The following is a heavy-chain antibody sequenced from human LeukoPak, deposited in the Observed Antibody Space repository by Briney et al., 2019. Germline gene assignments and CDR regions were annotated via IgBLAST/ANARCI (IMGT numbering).Heavy chain of an antibody. CDR2: ISGSGGST. D-gene: IGHD3-3*01. CDR3: AKDASYYDFWSGYWYYFDY. V-gene: IGHV3-23*01. J-gene: IGHJ4*02. CDR1: GFTFSSYA. Sequence: GGSLRLSCAASGFTFSSYAMSWVRQAQGKGLEWVSAISGSGGSTYYADSVKGRFTISRDDSKNTLYLQMNSLRAEDTAVYYCAKDASYYDFWSGYWYYFDYWGQGTLVTVSS.